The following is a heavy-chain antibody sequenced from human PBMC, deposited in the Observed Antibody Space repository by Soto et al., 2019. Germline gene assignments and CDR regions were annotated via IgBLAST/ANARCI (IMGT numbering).Heavy chain of an antibody. V-gene: IGHV1-69*13. J-gene: IGHJ6*02. CDR2: IIPIFGTA. CDR3: ARVPLWFGELIYYGMDV. D-gene: IGHD3-10*01. Sequence: SVKVSCKASGGTFSSYAISCVRQAPGQGLEWMGGIIPIFGTANYAQKFQGRVTITADESTSTAYMELSSLRSEDTAVYYCARVPLWFGELIYYGMDVWGQGTSVTVSS. CDR1: GGTFSSYA.